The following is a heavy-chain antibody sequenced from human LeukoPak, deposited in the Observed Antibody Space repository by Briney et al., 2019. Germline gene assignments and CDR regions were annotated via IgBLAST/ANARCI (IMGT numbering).Heavy chain of an antibody. CDR1: GGSFSGHY. CDR3: ARGENSGSYFSHFDS. V-gene: IGHV4-34*01. D-gene: IGHD3-10*01. Sequence: SETLSLTCAVYGGSFSGHYWTWIRQPPGKGLEWIGEIDHTGRSTYNPSLTSRVTISKDSSKNQFSLSLGSVIAADTAVYFCARGENSGSYFSHFDSWAQGTPVTVSS. J-gene: IGHJ5*01. CDR2: IDHTGRS.